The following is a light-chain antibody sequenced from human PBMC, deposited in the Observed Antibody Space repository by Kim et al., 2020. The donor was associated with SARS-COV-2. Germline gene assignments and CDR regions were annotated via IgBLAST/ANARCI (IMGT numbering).Light chain of an antibody. Sequence: SYELTQPPSVSVSPGQTASITCSGDKLGDKYACWYQQTPGQSPVLVIYQDSQRPSGIPERFSGSNSGNTATLTISGTQAMAEADYYCQAWDSSTVVFGG. J-gene: IGLJ2*01. CDR1: KLGDKY. CDR2: QDS. CDR3: QAWDSSTVV. V-gene: IGLV3-1*01.